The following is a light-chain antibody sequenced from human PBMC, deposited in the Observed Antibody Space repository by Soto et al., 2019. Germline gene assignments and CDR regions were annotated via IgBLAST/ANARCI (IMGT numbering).Light chain of an antibody. CDR2: DAS. CDR1: QSVSSY. J-gene: IGKJ2*01. CDR3: QQRSICLYT. V-gene: IGKV3-11*01. Sequence: EIVLTQSPATLSLSPGERATLSCRASQSVSSYLAWYQQKPGQAPRLLIYDASNRATGIPARFSGSGSGTDFTLTISSLEPEDFAVYYCQQRSICLYTFGQGTKLEIK.